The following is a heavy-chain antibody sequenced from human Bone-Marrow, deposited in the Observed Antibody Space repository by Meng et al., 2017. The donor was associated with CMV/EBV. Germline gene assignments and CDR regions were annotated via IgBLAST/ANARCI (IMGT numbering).Heavy chain of an antibody. D-gene: IGHD4-23*01. Sequence: GGSLRLSCAASGFTFSSYSMNWVRQAPGRGLEWVSSIGSSSSYKYYADSVKGRFTISRDNAQNTLFLQMNSLRAEDTAEYYCARDQYYGGNPRSVADWFDSWGQGTLVTVSS. V-gene: IGHV3-21*01. CDR2: IGSSSSYK. CDR1: GFTFSSYS. J-gene: IGHJ5*01. CDR3: ARDQYYGGNPRSVADWFDS.